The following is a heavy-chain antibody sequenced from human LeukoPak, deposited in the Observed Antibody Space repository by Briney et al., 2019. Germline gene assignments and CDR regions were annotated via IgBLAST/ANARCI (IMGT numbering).Heavy chain of an antibody. CDR1: GYTFTSYD. Sequence: ASVKVSCKASGYTFTSYDINWVRQATGQGLEWMGWMNPNSGNTGYAQKFQGRVTITRNTSTTTAYVELSSLRSEDTAVYYCARDIAGTTLGGWFDPWGQGTLVTVSS. CDR2: MNPNSGNT. D-gene: IGHD1-1*01. V-gene: IGHV1-8*03. CDR3: ARDIAGTTLGGWFDP. J-gene: IGHJ5*02.